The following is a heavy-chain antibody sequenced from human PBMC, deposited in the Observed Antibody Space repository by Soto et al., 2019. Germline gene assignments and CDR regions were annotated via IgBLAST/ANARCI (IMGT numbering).Heavy chain of an antibody. CDR3: ARAYSDAFDI. CDR1: GFSFGSYA. D-gene: IGHD2-15*01. Sequence: GGSLRLSCAASGFSFGSYALSWVRQAPGKGLEWVAYISSSGTGIYYPDSVKGRFTISRDNAKNSLYLQMSSLRAEDTAVYYCARAYSDAFDIWGQGTMVTVSS. V-gene: IGHV3-48*04. J-gene: IGHJ3*02. CDR2: ISSSGTGI.